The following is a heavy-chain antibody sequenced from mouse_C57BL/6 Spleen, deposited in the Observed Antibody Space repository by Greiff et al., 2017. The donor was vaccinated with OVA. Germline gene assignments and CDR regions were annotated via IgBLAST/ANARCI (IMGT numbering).Heavy chain of an antibody. Sequence: EVHLVESGGGLVKPGGSLKLSCAASGFTFSSYAMSWVRQTPEKRLEWVATISDGGSYTYYPDNVKGRFTISRDNAKSNLYLQMSHLKSEDTAMYYCAREQDGYDAMDYWGQRTSVTVSS. CDR2: ISDGGSYT. V-gene: IGHV5-4*01. CDR3: AREQDGYDAMDY. CDR1: GFTFSSYA. D-gene: IGHD2-10*02. J-gene: IGHJ4*01.